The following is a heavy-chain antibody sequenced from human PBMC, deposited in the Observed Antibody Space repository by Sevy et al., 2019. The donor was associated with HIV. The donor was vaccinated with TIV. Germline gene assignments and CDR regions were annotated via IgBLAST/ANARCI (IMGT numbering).Heavy chain of an antibody. J-gene: IGHJ4*01. CDR2: IYYTGST. CDR1: GDSISSNNFY. Sequence: SETLSLTCTVSGDSISSNNFYWGWVRQPPEKGLEWIGSIYYTGSTYYNPSLKSRVTISVHTSKNQFSLKLTSVTAADTAVYYCAREGVALDYWGQGTLVTVSS. CDR3: AREGVALDY. V-gene: IGHV4-39*02. D-gene: IGHD3-3*01.